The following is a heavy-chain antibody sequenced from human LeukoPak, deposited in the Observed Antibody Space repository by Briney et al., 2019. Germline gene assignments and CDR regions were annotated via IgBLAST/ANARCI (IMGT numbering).Heavy chain of an antibody. CDR1: GYTFTSYG. J-gene: IGHJ4*02. D-gene: IGHD2-8*01. CDR3: ARDSCSNGVCWLDY. Sequence: ASVNVSCKASGYTFTSYGISWVRQAPGQGPEWMGWISAYNGKTNYAQNLQGRVTMTTDTSTSTAYMELRSLRSDDTAVYHCARDSCSNGVCWLDYWGQGTLVTVSS. CDR2: ISAYNGKT. V-gene: IGHV1-18*01.